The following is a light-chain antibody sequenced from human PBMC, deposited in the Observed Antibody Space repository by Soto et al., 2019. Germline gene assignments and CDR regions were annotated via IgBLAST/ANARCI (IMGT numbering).Light chain of an antibody. Sequence: EIVMTQSPATLSVSPAERATLSCTASQSVRSNLAWYQQKPGQAPRLLIYGASTRATGIPATFSGSGSGTQFTLTISSLQSEDFAVYYCQQYNNWPAITFGQGTRLEIK. CDR2: GAS. CDR3: QQYNNWPAIT. CDR1: QSVRSN. J-gene: IGKJ5*01. V-gene: IGKV3D-15*01.